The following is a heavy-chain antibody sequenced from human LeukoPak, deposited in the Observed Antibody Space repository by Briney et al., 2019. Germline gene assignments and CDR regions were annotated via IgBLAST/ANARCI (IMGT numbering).Heavy chain of an antibody. D-gene: IGHD2-2*01. Sequence: GGSLRLSCAASGFTFSSYSMNWVRQAPGKGLEWVSSISSSSYIYYADSVKGRFTISRDNAKNSLYLQMNSLRAEDTAVYYCARAPHPEYQLLSINWFDPWGQGTLVTVSS. J-gene: IGHJ5*02. V-gene: IGHV3-21*01. CDR1: GFTFSSYS. CDR2: ISSSSYI. CDR3: ARAPHPEYQLLSINWFDP.